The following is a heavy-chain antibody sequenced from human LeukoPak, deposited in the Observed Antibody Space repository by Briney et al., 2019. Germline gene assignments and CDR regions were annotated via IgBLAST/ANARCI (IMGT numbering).Heavy chain of an antibody. CDR1: GFTFDDYG. CDR2: INWNGGST. D-gene: IGHD2-15*01. J-gene: IGHJ4*02. V-gene: IGHV3-20*01. Sequence: GGSLRLSCAASGFTFDDYGMSWVRQAPGKGLEWVSGINWNGGSTGYADSVKGRFTISRDNAKTSLYLQMNSLRAEDTALYHCARGPPYCSGGSCYSRGPYYFDYWGQGPLVTVSS. CDR3: ARGPPYCSGGSCYSRGPYYFDY.